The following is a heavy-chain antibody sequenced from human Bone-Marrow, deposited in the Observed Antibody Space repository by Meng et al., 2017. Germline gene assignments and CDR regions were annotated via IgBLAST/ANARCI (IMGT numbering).Heavy chain of an antibody. D-gene: IGHD2-21*02. CDR2: ISSSSSYI. CDR3: ARGRIAYSYCSGDCWMPDAFDI. Sequence: GESLKISCAAAGFTFSSYWMNWVRQAAGKGLEWVSSISSSSSYIYYEDSVKGRFTISRDNAKNSLYLQMNSRRAEDTAVYYCARGRIAYSYCSGDCWMPDAFDIWGQGTMVTVSS. V-gene: IGHV3-21*01. J-gene: IGHJ3*02. CDR1: GFTFSSYW.